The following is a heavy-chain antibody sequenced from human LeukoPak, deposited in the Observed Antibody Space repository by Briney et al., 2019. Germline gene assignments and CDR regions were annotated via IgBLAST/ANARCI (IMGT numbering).Heavy chain of an antibody. J-gene: IGHJ3*02. V-gene: IGHV4-28*01. Sequence: SETLSLTCAVSGYSISSSNWWGWIRQPPGEGLEWIGYIYYSGSTYYNPSLKSRVTMLVDTSKNQFSLKLSSVTAVDTAVYYCARSHEEAFDIWGQGTMVTVSS. CDR3: ARSHEEAFDI. CDR2: IYYSGST. CDR1: GYSISSSNW.